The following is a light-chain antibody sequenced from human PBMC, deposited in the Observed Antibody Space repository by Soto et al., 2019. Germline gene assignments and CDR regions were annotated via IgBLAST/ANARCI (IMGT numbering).Light chain of an antibody. J-gene: IGKJ1*01. V-gene: IGKV1-5*01. CDR1: QSISSW. CDR3: QQVDSYPRT. CDR2: DAS. Sequence: DIQMTQSPSTLSASLRDRVTITCRASQSISSWLAWYQQKPGKAPKLLIYDASSLESGVPSRFSGSGSGTDFSLTISSLHPEDVATYYCQQVDSYPRTFGQGTKVDI.